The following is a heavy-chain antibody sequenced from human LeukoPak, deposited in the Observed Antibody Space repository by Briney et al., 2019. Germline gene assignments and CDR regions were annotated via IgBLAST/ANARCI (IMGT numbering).Heavy chain of an antibody. CDR3: AKDHHSSSWYLGAFDI. Sequence: GGSLRLSCAASGFTFSSYGMHWVRQAPGKGLEWVAFIRYDGSNKYYADSVKGRFTISRDNSKNTLYLQMNSLRAEDTAVYYCAKDHHSSSWYLGAFDIWGQGTMVTVSS. J-gene: IGHJ3*02. CDR2: IRYDGSNK. D-gene: IGHD6-13*01. V-gene: IGHV3-30*02. CDR1: GFTFSSYG.